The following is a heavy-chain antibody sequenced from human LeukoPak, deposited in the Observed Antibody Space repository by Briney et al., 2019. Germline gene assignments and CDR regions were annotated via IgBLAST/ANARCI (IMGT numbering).Heavy chain of an antibody. J-gene: IGHJ4*02. D-gene: IGHD2-2*01. CDR3: AKDLGYCSSTSCFLDY. Sequence: GGSLRLSCAASGFTFSSYAMSWVRQAPGKGLEWVSAISGSGGSTYYADSVKGRFTVSRDNSKNTLYLQMNSLRAEDTAVYYCAKDLGYCSSTSCFLDYWGQGTLVTVSS. CDR1: GFTFSSYA. CDR2: ISGSGGST. V-gene: IGHV3-23*01.